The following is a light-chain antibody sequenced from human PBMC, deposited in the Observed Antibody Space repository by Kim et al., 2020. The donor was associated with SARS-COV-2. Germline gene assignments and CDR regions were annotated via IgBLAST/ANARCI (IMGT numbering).Light chain of an antibody. CDR3: TYRESRGDHVI. CDR1: SLKNYY. Sequence: SSELTQDPAVSVALGKTIRLTCKGDSLKNYYATWYPQGPGQGPLIVLYGKSNRPSGIPDRFSGSASGKTAALTISGAQAEDEADYYCTYRESRGDHVIFG. J-gene: IGLJ1*01. CDR2: GKS. V-gene: IGLV3-19*01.